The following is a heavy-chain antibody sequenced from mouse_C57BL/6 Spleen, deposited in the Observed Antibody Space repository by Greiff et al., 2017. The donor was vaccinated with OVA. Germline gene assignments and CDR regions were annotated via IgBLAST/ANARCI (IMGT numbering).Heavy chain of an antibody. V-gene: IGHV14-2*01. D-gene: IGHD2-4*01. CDR1: GFNIKDYY. CDR3: AYDYDGVWYFDV. Sequence: EVKLMESGAELVKPGASVKLSCTASGFNIKDYYMHWVKQRTEQGLEWIGRIDPEDGETKYAPKFQGQATITADTSSNTAYLQLSSLTSEDTAVYYCAYDYDGVWYFDVWGTGTTVTVSS. J-gene: IGHJ1*03. CDR2: IDPEDGET.